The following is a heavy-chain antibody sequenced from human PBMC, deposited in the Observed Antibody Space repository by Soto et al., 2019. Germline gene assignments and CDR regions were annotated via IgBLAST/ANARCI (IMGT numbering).Heavy chain of an antibody. D-gene: IGHD3-3*01. Sequence: SETLSLTCTVSGGSISSGGYYWSWIRQHPGKGLEWIGYIYYSGSTYYNPSLKSRVTISVDTSKNQFSLKLSSVTAADTAVYYCARVIRGDFWSGLSGGNNWFDPWGQGTLVTVSS. CDR3: ARVIRGDFWSGLSGGNNWFDP. CDR2: IYYSGST. CDR1: GGSISSGGYY. J-gene: IGHJ5*02. V-gene: IGHV4-31*03.